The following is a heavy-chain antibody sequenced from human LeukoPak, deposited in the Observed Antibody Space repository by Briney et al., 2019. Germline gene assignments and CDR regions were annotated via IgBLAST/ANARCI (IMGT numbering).Heavy chain of an antibody. D-gene: IGHD3-3*01. CDR2: IYYSGST. V-gene: IGHV4-39*07. CDR3: ARDEGVGLEWLFYFDY. Sequence: SETLSLTCTVSGGSISSSSYYWGWIRQPPGEGLEWIGSIYYSGSTYYNPSLKSRVTISVDTSKNQFSLKLSSVTAADTAVYYCARDEGVGLEWLFYFDYWGQGTLVTVSS. J-gene: IGHJ4*02. CDR1: GGSISSSSYY.